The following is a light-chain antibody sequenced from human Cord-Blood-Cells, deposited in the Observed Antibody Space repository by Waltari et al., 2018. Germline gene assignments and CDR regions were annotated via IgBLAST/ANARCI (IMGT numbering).Light chain of an antibody. CDR1: KLGDKY. V-gene: IGLV3-1*01. Sequence: SYELTQPPSVSVSPGQTASITCSGGKLGDKYACWYQQKPGQSPVLVIYQDSKRPSGIPERFSGSNSGNTATPTISGTQAMDEADYYCQAWDSSVVFGGGTKLTVL. CDR3: QAWDSSVV. J-gene: IGLJ2*01. CDR2: QDS.